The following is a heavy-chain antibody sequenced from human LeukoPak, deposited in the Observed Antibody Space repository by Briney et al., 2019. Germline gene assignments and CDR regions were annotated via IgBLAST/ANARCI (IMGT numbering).Heavy chain of an antibody. D-gene: IGHD3-16*02. J-gene: IGHJ6*03. CDR3: ASAPGGGSYRREYMDV. Sequence: GGSLRLSCAASGFTFSSYWMSWVRQAPGKGLEWVANRKQDGSGENNLGSVNGRFTPSIENSKKSLYLQVNSLRGEQTAVYKGASAPGGGSYRREYMDVWGKGTTVTVSS. V-gene: IGHV3-7*01. CDR1: GFTFSSYW. CDR2: RKQDGSGE.